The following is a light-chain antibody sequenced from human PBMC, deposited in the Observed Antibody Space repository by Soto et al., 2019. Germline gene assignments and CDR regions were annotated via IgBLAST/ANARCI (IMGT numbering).Light chain of an antibody. J-gene: IGLJ2*01. Sequence: QSVLTQPASVSGSPGQSITISCTGTNSDVGGFNYVSWYQQNPDKAPKLIIFEVTDRPSGVSNRFSGSKSGNTASLTISGLQSEDEAEYYCCSYTSRSTLVFGGGTKVTVL. V-gene: IGLV2-14*01. CDR3: CSYTSRSTLV. CDR2: EVT. CDR1: NSDVGGFNY.